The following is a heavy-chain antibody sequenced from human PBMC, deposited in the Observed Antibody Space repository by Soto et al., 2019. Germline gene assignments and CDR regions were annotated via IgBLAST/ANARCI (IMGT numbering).Heavy chain of an antibody. CDR3: ARDLAYNLGYFDY. D-gene: IGHD3-16*01. V-gene: IGHV4-31*03. CDR2: IYSSGST. J-gene: IGHJ4*02. Sequence: QVQLQESGPGVVKPSQTRSLTCTVSGGSISSGGYYWSWIRQLPGKGLEWIGYIYSSGSTYYNPSLKSRVTISVDTSKNQFSLKLSSVTAADTAVYYCARDLAYNLGYFDYWGQGTLVTVSS. CDR1: GGSISSGGYY.